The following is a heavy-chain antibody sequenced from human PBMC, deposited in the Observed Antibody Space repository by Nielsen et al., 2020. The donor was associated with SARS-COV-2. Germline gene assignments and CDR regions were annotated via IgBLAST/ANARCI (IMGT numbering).Heavy chain of an antibody. V-gene: IGHV4-31*03. CDR1: GGSISSGGYY. D-gene: IGHD4-17*01. CDR3: ASRPGDYGDYTPDYYYGMDV. CDR2: IYYSGST. J-gene: IGHJ6*02. Sequence: LSLTCTVSGGSISSGGYYWSWIRQHPGKGLEWIGYIYYSGSTYYNPSLKSRVTISVDTSKNQFSLKLSSVTAADTAVYYCASRPGDYGDYTPDYYYGMDVWGQGTTVTVSS.